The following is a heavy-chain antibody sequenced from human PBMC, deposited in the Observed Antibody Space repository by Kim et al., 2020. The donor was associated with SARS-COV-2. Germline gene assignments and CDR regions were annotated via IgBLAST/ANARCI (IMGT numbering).Heavy chain of an antibody. J-gene: IGHJ4*02. V-gene: IGHV4-59*01. CDR3: ASSRDGYNVDY. CDR2: T. D-gene: IGHD5-12*01. Sequence: TKSHASLNSRVPISLDTSKNQFSLKLSSVTAADTAIYYCASSRDGYNVDYWGRGTLVTVSS.